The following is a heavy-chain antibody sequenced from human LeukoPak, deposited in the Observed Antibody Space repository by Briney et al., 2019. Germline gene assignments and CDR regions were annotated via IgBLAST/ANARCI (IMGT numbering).Heavy chain of an antibody. D-gene: IGHD2-2*01. CDR3: ARATVVVPAANYDYYHIDV. V-gene: IGHV4-59*01. CDR2: INNIGRT. CDR1: GASISSYY. J-gene: IGHJ6*03. Sequence: PSETLSLTCTVSGASISSYYWSSVRHPPGKGVEWIGYINNIGRTNYNPSLKSRVTISADTPKNQVSLKLSSVTAADTAVYYCARATVVVPAANYDYYHIDVWGKGTTVTVSS.